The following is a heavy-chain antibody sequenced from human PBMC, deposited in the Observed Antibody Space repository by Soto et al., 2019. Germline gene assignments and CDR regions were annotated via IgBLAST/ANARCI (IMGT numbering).Heavy chain of an antibody. CDR1: AGSISSYY. J-gene: IGHJ4*02. Sequence: SETLSLTCTVSAGSISSYYWSWIRQPPGKGLQWIGEINHSGSTNYNPSLKSRVTISVDTSKNQFSLKLSSVTAADTAVYYCARVLIAAADHFDYWGQGTLVTVSS. V-gene: IGHV4-34*01. D-gene: IGHD6-13*01. CDR2: INHSGST. CDR3: ARVLIAAADHFDY.